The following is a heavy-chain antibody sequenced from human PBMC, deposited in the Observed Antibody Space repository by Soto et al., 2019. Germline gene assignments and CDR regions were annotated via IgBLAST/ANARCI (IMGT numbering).Heavy chain of an antibody. J-gene: IGHJ6*02. CDR3: PRCWYYDFWSGYSLGCMDV. V-gene: IGHV1-18*01. CDR2: ISAYNGNT. D-gene: IGHD3-3*01. Sequence: ASVKVSCKASGYTFTSYGISWVRQTPEQGLNWMGWISAYNGNTNYAQKLQGRVTMATDTSTSTVYMELSSLRSEDTAVYYFPRCWYYDFWSGYSLGCMDVWGQGTTVTVSS. CDR1: GYTFTSYG.